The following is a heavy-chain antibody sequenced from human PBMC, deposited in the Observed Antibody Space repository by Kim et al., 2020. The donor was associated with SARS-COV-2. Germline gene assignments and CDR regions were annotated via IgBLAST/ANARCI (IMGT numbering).Heavy chain of an antibody. J-gene: IGHJ4*02. D-gene: IGHD3-3*01. V-gene: IGHV4-31*02. Sequence: NPSLKSRVTISVDTSKNQFSLKLSSVTAADTAVYYCARALYYDFWSGYWPWGQGTLVTVSS. CDR3: ARALYYDFWSGYWP.